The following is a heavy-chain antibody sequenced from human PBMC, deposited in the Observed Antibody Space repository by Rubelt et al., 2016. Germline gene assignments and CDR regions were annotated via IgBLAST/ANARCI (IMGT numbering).Heavy chain of an antibody. J-gene: IGHJ4*02. D-gene: IGHD3-16*02. CDR2: GST. Sequence: GSTNYNPSLKSRVTISVDTSKNQFSLKLSSVTAADTAVYYCARGQPRRSGSYPYFFDFWGQGTLVTVSS. CDR3: ARGQPRRSGSYPYFFDF. V-gene: IGHV4-59*09.